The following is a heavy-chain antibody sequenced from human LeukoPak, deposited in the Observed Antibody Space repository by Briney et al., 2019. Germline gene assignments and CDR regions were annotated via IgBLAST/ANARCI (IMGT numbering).Heavy chain of an antibody. CDR3: ARDGPTNYGDYTEYFQH. Sequence: SVKVSCKASGYTFTSYGISWVRQAPGQGLEWMGGIIPIFGTANYAQKFQGRVTITADESTSTAYMELSSLRSEDTAVYYCARDGPTNYGDYTEYFQHWGQGTLVTVSS. D-gene: IGHD4-17*01. V-gene: IGHV1-69*13. J-gene: IGHJ1*01. CDR1: GYTFTSYG. CDR2: IIPIFGTA.